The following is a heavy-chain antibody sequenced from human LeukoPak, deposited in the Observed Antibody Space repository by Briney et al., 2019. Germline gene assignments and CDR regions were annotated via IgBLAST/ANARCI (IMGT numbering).Heavy chain of an antibody. J-gene: IGHJ5*02. V-gene: IGHV1-8*01. CDR1: GYTFTSYD. CDR2: MNPNSGNT. Sequence: ASVKVSCKASGYTFTSYDINWVRQATGQGLEWMGWMNPNSGNTGYAQKFQGRVTMTRNTSISTAYMELSSLRSEDKAVYYCARGVGYCSGGSCYYTTVYNWFDPWGQGNLVTVSS. D-gene: IGHD2-15*01. CDR3: ARGVGYCSGGSCYYTTVYNWFDP.